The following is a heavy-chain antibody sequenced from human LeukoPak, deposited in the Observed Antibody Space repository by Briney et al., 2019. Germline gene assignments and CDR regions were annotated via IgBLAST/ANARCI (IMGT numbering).Heavy chain of an antibody. CDR2: ISSSSSYI. CDR1: GFTFSSYS. J-gene: IGHJ4*02. CDR3: AREGPNSSGFDY. V-gene: IGHV3-21*01. D-gene: IGHD3-22*01. Sequence: GGSLRLSCAASGFTFSSYSMNWVRQAPGKGLEWVSSISSSSSYIYYADSVKGRFTISRDNAKNSLYLQMNSLRAEDTAVYYCAREGPNSSGFDYWGQGTLVTVSS.